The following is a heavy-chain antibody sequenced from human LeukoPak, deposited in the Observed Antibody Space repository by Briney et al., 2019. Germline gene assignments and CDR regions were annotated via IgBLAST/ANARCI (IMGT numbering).Heavy chain of an antibody. J-gene: IGHJ3*02. D-gene: IGHD3-22*01. CDR1: GGPYRGYY. CDR2: INHSGSP. Sequence: SETLSLTCGVYGGPYRGYYWSWIRQPPGKGLEWIGEINHSGSPTYKPYLQSRVTISVDTSKNQFSLKLSSVTAADTAVYYCARSLYYEGAFDIWGQGTMVTVSS. V-gene: IGHV4-34*01. CDR3: ARSLYYEGAFDI.